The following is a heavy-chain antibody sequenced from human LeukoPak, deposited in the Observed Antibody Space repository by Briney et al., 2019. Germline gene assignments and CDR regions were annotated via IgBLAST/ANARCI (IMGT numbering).Heavy chain of an antibody. J-gene: IGHJ4*02. D-gene: IGHD1-26*01. V-gene: IGHV3-48*03. CDR2: ISSSGSTK. CDR3: ARESGSSYDY. Sequence: GGFLRLSCAASGFTFSSYEMNWVRQAPGKGLEWVSYISSSGSTKYYADSVKGRFTISRDNAKNSLYLQMNSLGAEDTAVYYCARESGSSYDYWGQGTLVTVSS. CDR1: GFTFSSYE.